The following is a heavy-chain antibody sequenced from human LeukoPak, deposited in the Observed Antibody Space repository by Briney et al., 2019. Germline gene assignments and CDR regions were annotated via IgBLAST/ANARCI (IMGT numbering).Heavy chain of an antibody. D-gene: IGHD3-22*01. V-gene: IGHV3-53*01. Sequence: PGGSLRLSCAASGFTVSSNYMSWVRQAPGKGLEWFSVIYRGGGTYYADSVKGRFTISRDNSKNTLYLQMNSLRAEDTAVYYCARDHYDGSTYYHDYWGTGTLVTVSS. J-gene: IGHJ4*02. CDR1: GFTVSSNY. CDR2: IYRGGGT. CDR3: ARDHYDGSTYYHDY.